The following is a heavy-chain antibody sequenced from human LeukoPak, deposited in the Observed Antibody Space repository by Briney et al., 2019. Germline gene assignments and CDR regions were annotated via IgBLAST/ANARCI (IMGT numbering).Heavy chain of an antibody. CDR2: IYYSGST. Sequence: SETPSLTCTVSGGSISSSSYYWGWIRQPPGKGLEWIGSIYYSGSTYYSPSLKSRVTISVDTSKNQFSLKLSSVTAADTAVYYCASAYDSSGYCPFDYWGQGTLVTVSS. CDR3: ASAYDSSGYCPFDY. CDR1: GGSISSSSYY. V-gene: IGHV4-39*01. J-gene: IGHJ4*02. D-gene: IGHD3-22*01.